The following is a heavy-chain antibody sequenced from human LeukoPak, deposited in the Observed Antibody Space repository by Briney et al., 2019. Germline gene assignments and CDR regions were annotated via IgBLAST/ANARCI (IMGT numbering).Heavy chain of an antibody. CDR1: GYTFTGYY. V-gene: IGHV1-2*06. CDR3: ARVQIAVAGKNWFDP. J-gene: IGHJ5*02. Sequence: ASVKVSCKASGYTFTGYYLHWVRQAPGQGLEWMGRINHKSGDTIYAQKFQGRLTLTRDTSISTTYMELRSLRSDDTAVYYCARVQIAVAGKNWFDPWGQGTLVTVSS. CDR2: INHKSGDT. D-gene: IGHD6-19*01.